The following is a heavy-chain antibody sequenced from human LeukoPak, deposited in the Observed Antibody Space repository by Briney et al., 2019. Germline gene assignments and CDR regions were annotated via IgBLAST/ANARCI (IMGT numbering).Heavy chain of an antibody. CDR3: ARDYYDSSGYYGYDY. CDR2: INPNSGGT. CDR1: GYTFTGYY. D-gene: IGHD3-22*01. J-gene: IGHJ4*02. Sequence: GASVKVSCKASGYTFTGYYMHWVRQAPGQGLEWMGWINPNSGGTNYAQKFQGRVTKTRDTSISTAYMELSRLRSDDTAVYYCARDYYDSSGYYGYDYWGQGTLVTVSS. V-gene: IGHV1-2*02.